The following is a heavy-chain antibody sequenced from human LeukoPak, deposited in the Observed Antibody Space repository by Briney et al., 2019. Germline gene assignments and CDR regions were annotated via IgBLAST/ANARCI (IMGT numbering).Heavy chain of an antibody. CDR3: ARDGAGYSYGTGAFDI. D-gene: IGHD5-18*01. V-gene: IGHV3-21*01. Sequence: GGSLRLSCAASGFTFSSYSMNWVRQAPGKGLEWVSSISSSSSYIYYADSVKGRFTISRDNAKNSLYLQMNSLRAEDTAVYYCARDGAGYSYGTGAFDIWGQGTMVTVSS. J-gene: IGHJ3*02. CDR1: GFTFSSYS. CDR2: ISSSSSYI.